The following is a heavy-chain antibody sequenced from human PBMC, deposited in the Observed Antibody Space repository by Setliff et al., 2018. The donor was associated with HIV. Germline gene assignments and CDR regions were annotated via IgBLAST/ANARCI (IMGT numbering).Heavy chain of an antibody. CDR2: TDHIGGKT. Sequence: SETLSLTCAVYGGSFSGHYWSWIRQPPGKGLEWIGETDHIGGKTNHNPSLKSRVTISVDTSKKQFSPKLDSVTAADTAVYYCARGLTIFGVATPGIYSFMDVWGKGTTVTVSS. CDR1: GGSFSGHY. J-gene: IGHJ6*03. V-gene: IGHV4-34*01. CDR3: ARGLTIFGVATPGIYSFMDV. D-gene: IGHD3-3*01.